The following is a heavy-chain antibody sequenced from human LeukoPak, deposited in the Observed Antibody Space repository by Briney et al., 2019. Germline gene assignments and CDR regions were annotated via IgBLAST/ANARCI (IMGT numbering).Heavy chain of an antibody. Sequence: PGGSPRLSCAASGFTFSGSAMHWVRQAPGKGPEWVARISYDGNDKYYADSVQGRFTISRDNFKNTLFLQMNSLRAEDTAVYYCTRPGGGSGSYFPYWGQGTLVTVSS. V-gene: IGHV3-30*04. CDR3: TRPGGGSGSYFPY. D-gene: IGHD3-10*01. J-gene: IGHJ4*02. CDR2: ISYDGNDK. CDR1: GFTFSGSA.